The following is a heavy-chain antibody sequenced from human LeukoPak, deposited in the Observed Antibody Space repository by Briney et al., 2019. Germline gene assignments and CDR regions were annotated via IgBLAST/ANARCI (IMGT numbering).Heavy chain of an antibody. Sequence: PSETLSLTCTVSGGSISSSSYYWGWIRQPPGKGLEWIGSIFYSGSTYYSPSLKSRITISVDTSKNQFSLKLSSVTAADTAVYYCARLPSMVATCYYWYFDLWGRGTLVTVSS. V-gene: IGHV4-39*01. CDR1: GGSISSSSYY. CDR2: IFYSGST. CDR3: ARLPSMVATCYYWYFDL. D-gene: IGHD5-12*01. J-gene: IGHJ2*01.